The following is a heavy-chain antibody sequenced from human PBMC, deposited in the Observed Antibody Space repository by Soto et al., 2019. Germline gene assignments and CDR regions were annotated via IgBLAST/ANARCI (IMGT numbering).Heavy chain of an antibody. CDR3: ARDLYPEDTEPAFDY. CDR2: IIPIFGTA. Sequence: QVQLVQSGAEVKKPGSSVKVSCKASGGTFSSYAISWVRQAPGQGLEWMGGIIPIFGTANYAQKFQGRVTITADESTSTAYMELSSLSSEDTAVYYCARDLYPEDTEPAFDYWGQGTLVTVSS. J-gene: IGHJ4*02. D-gene: IGHD5-18*01. CDR1: GGTFSSYA. V-gene: IGHV1-69*12.